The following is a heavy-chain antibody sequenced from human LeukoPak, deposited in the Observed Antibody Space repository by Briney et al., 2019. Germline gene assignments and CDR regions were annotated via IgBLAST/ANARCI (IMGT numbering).Heavy chain of an antibody. Sequence: ASVKDSCKASGYTFTSNGINWVRQAPGQGLEWMGWISPSNGYTNYAQKLKGRVTMTTDTSTTTAYMELRSLRSDDTAVYYCARGANHLDYTHFDYWGQGSLVTVSS. CDR1: GYTFTSNG. CDR2: ISPSNGYT. V-gene: IGHV1-18*01. D-gene: IGHD4-11*01. CDR3: ARGANHLDYTHFDY. J-gene: IGHJ4*02.